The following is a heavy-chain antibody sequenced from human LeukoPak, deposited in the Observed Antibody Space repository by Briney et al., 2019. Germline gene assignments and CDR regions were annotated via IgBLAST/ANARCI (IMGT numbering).Heavy chain of an antibody. D-gene: IGHD6-19*01. CDR1: GFTFSSYG. CDR3: AKDQFSSGFEYFQH. Sequence: GGSLRLSYAASGFTFSSYGMHWVRQAPGKGLEWVAVISYDGSNKYYADSVKGRFTISRDNSKNTLYLQMNSLRPEDTAVYYCAKDQFSSGFEYFQHWGQGTLVTVSS. V-gene: IGHV3-30*18. CDR2: ISYDGSNK. J-gene: IGHJ1*01.